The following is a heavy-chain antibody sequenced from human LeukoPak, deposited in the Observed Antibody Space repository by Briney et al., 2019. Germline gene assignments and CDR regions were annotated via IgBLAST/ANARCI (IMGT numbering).Heavy chain of an antibody. J-gene: IGHJ4*02. D-gene: IGHD6-19*01. V-gene: IGHV3-30-3*01. CDR2: ISYDGSNK. CDR3: AKDRRIAVTGVFDN. Sequence: PGGSLRLSCAASGFTFSSYAMHWVRQAPGKGLEWVAVISYDGSNKYYANSVKGRFTISRDNSKSTLYLQMNSLRAEDTAIYYCAKDRRIAVTGVFDNWGQGTLVTVSS. CDR1: GFTFSSYA.